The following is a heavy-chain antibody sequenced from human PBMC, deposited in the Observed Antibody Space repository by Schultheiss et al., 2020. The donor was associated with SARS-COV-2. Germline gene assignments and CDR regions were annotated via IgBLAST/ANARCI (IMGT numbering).Heavy chain of an antibody. CDR2: ISSNGGST. CDR1: GFTFSSYA. V-gene: IGHV3-64D*06. J-gene: IGHJ4*02. CDR3: VKDDYSNYVEGY. D-gene: IGHD4-11*01. Sequence: GGSLRLSCAASGFTFSSYAMSWVRQAPGKGLEWVSAISSNGGSTYYADSVKGRFTISRDNSKNTLYLQMSSLRAEDTAVYYCVKDDYSNYVEGYWGQGTLVTVSS.